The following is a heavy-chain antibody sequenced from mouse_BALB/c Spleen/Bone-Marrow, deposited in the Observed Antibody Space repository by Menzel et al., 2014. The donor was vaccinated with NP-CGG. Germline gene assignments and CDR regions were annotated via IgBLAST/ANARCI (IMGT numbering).Heavy chain of an antibody. CDR1: GYAFTNYW. CDR2: INPGSGGA. CDR3: ARDGRITTEGFAY. Sequence: VKVVESGAELVRPGTSVKVSCKASGYAFTNYWIEWVKQRPGQGLEWIGVINPGSGGANYNEKFKGKATLTADKSSSTAYMQLYSLTSDDSAVYFCARDGRITTEGFAYWGQGTLVTVSA. V-gene: IGHV1-54*01. J-gene: IGHJ3*01. D-gene: IGHD2-4*01.